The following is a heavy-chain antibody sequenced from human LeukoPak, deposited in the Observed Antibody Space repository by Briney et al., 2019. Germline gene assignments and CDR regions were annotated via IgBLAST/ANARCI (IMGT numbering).Heavy chain of an antibody. V-gene: IGHV3-48*03. CDR3: ARRGGSGWYDSFDY. J-gene: IGHJ4*02. CDR2: ISGSGSTI. D-gene: IGHD6-19*01. Sequence: GGSLRLSCAASGFTFSSYEMNWVRQAPGKGLEWVSYISGSGSTIYYADSVKGRFTISRDNAKNTLYLQMNSLRAEDTAVYYCARRGGSGWYDSFDYWGQGTLVTVSS. CDR1: GFTFSSYE.